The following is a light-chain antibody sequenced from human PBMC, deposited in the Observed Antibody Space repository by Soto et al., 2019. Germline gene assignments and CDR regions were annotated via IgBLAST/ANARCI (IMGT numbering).Light chain of an antibody. CDR1: QNITNY. Sequence: DIQMTHSPSSLSASVGDRVSITCRASQNITNYLNWYQQKPGKAPKLLIYAASSLQSGVPSRFSRSGSGKDFTLTISSLQPEDFATYSRQQTYRTLLTFGGGNKVDIX. CDR2: AAS. CDR3: QQTYRTLLT. J-gene: IGKJ4*01. V-gene: IGKV1-39*01.